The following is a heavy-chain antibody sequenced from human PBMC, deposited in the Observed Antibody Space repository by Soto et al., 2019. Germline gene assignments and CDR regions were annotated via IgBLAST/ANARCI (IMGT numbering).Heavy chain of an antibody. J-gene: IGHJ6*02. CDR2: ISGSGGST. D-gene: IGHD6-13*01. V-gene: IGHV3-23*01. CDR1: GFTFSSYA. Sequence: GGSLRVSCAASGFTFSSYAMSWVRQAPGKGLEWVSAISGSGGSTYYADSVKGRFTISRDNSKNTLYLQMNSLRAEDTAVYYCARGSSWGANYYYYYGMDVWGQGTKVTVSS. CDR3: ARGSSWGANYYYYYGMDV.